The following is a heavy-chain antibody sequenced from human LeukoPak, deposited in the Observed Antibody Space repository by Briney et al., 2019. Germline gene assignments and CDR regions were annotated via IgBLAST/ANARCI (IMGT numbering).Heavy chain of an antibody. CDR1: GFTFSDHY. CDR3: TRLGIAPRGFDY. V-gene: IGHV3-72*01. CDR2: SRDKGNRYTT. D-gene: IGHD6-6*01. Sequence: PGGSLRLSCAASGFTFSDHYIDWVRQAPGKGLEWVGRSRDKGNRYTTAYAASVRGRFTISRDDSKNSLYLQMNSLKIEDTAVYYCTRLGIAPRGFDYWGQGTLVTVSS. J-gene: IGHJ4*02.